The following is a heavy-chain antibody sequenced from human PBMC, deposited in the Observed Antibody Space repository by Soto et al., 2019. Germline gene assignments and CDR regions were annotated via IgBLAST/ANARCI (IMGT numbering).Heavy chain of an antibody. V-gene: IGHV1-2*02. CDR2: INPKSGGT. Sequence: QVHLVQSGAAVKKPGASVKVSCKTSGYTFSAYYMHWVRQAPGQGLEWMGWINPKSGGTLYAQKFQGRVTMTRDTAIITAYMELSRLRSDDTAVYYCARGVTFAYDTSGYSVYWGQGTLVTVSS. CDR3: ARGVTFAYDTSGYSVY. J-gene: IGHJ4*02. D-gene: IGHD3-22*01. CDR1: GYTFSAYY.